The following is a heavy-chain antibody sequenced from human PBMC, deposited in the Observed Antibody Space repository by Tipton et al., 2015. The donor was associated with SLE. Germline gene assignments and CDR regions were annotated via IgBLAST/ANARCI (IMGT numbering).Heavy chain of an antibody. J-gene: IGHJ4*02. CDR2: IYYSGST. D-gene: IGHD3-9*01. CDR3: ARMVLTGDPFDY. Sequence: TLSLTCTVSGGSISSYYWSWIRQPPGKGLEWIGYIYYSGSTNYNPSLKRRVTISVDTSKNQFSLKLSSVTAADTAVYYCARMVLTGDPFDYGGQGPLVTVPS. CDR1: GGSISSYY. V-gene: IGHV4-59*01.